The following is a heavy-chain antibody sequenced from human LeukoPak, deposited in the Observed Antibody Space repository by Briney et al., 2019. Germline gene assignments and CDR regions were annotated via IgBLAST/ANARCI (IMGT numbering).Heavy chain of an antibody. J-gene: IGHJ4*02. Sequence: GGSLGLSCAASGFTFSSYAMSWVRQAPGKGPEWVSSISSSSSYIYYADSVKGRFTISRDNAKNSLYLQMNSLRAEDTAVYYCARPRDYGDYGGGYWGQGTLVTVSS. D-gene: IGHD4-17*01. CDR1: GFTFSSYA. CDR2: ISSSSSYI. V-gene: IGHV3-21*01. CDR3: ARPRDYGDYGGGY.